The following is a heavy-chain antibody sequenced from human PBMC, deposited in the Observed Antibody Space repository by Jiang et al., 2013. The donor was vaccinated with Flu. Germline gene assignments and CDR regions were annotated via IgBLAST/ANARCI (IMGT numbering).Heavy chain of an antibody. V-gene: IGHV3-7*03. Sequence: VQLVESGGGLVQPGGSLRLSCAPSGFTLNHYWMSWVRQAPGKGLELVANINQDGSEKYYVDSVKGRFTISRDNAANSLYLQMNSLRAEDSAVYYCARDFGLRRDGRFDPWGQGTLVTVSS. J-gene: IGHJ5*02. CDR2: INQDGSEK. D-gene: IGHD1-14*01. CDR1: GFTLNHYW. CDR3: ARDFGLRRDGRFDP.